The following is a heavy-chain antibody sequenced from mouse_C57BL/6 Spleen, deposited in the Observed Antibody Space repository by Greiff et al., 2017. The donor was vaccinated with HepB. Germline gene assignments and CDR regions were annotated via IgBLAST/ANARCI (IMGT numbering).Heavy chain of an antibody. D-gene: IGHD2-5*01. CDR2: ISSGGSYT. CDR1: GFTFSSYG. CDR3: ASAYYSNYGDY. J-gene: IGHJ2*01. V-gene: IGHV5-6*01. Sequence: EVKLMESGGDLVKPGGSLKLSCAASGFTFSSYGMSWVRQTPDKRLEWVATISSGGSYTYYPDSVKGRFTISRDNAKNTLYLQMSSLKSEDTAMYYCASAYYSNYGDYWGQGTTLTVSS.